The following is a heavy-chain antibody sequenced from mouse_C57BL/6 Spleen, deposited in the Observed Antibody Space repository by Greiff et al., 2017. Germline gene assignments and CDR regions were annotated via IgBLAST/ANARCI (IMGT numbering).Heavy chain of an antibody. CDR3: ANYYYGSSDWYFDV. J-gene: IGHJ1*03. CDR2: IYPRSGNT. V-gene: IGHV1-81*01. CDR1: GYTFTSYG. Sequence: QVQLQQSGAELARPGASVKLSCKASGYTFTSYGISWVKQRTGQGLEWIGEIYPRSGNTYYNEKFKGKATLTADKSSSTAYMELRSLTSEDSAVYFCANYYYGSSDWYFDVWGTGTTVTVSS. D-gene: IGHD1-1*01.